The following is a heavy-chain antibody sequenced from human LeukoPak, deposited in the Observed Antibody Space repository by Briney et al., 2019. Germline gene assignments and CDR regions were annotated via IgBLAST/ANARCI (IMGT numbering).Heavy chain of an antibody. Sequence: GGSLRLSYAASGFVFSTHSMNWVRQAPGKGLEWVSWISSSNGDIYYADSVRGRFTISRDDAKKSLYLQMNSLRAEDTAVYYCVRDADGGNSWFDSWGQGTLVTVSS. CDR1: GFVFSTHS. V-gene: IGHV3-21*01. CDR3: VRDADGGNSWFDS. D-gene: IGHD4-23*01. J-gene: IGHJ5*01. CDR2: ISSSNGDI.